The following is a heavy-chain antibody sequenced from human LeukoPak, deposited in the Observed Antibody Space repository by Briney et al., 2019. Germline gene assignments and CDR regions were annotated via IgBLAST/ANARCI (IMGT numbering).Heavy chain of an antibody. CDR1: GFSFSKSW. CDR3: ARQRLGYCSSTSCYEYMDV. J-gene: IGHJ6*03. CDR2: IKQDGSER. Sequence: GRSLRLSCVASGFSFSKSWMTWVRQAPGKGLEWVANIKQDGSERYYVDSVRGRFTISRDDAKNSLYLQMNSLRAEDTAVYYCARQRLGYCSSTSCYEYMDVWGKGTTVTVSS. V-gene: IGHV3-7*01. D-gene: IGHD2-2*01.